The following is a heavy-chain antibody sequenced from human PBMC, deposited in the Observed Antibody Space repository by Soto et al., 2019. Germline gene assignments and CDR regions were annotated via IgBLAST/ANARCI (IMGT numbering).Heavy chain of an antibody. Sequence: QVQLVESGGGVVQPGRSLRLSCAASGFTFSSYGMHWVRQAPGKGLEWVAVIWYDGSNKYYADSVKGRFTISRDNSKNTLYLQMNSLRAEDTAVYYCARDGRLLWFGEVYFDYWGQGTLVTVSS. CDR1: GFTFSSYG. D-gene: IGHD3-10*01. V-gene: IGHV3-33*01. CDR2: IWYDGSNK. J-gene: IGHJ4*02. CDR3: ARDGRLLWFGEVYFDY.